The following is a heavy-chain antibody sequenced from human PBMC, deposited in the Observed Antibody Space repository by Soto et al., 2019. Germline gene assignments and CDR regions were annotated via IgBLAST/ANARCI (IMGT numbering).Heavy chain of an antibody. J-gene: IGHJ5*02. D-gene: IGHD6-19*01. CDR2: IYYSGST. CDR3: ARGAGIAVADWFDP. Sequence: LSLTCTVSGGSISSGGYYWSWIRQHPGKGLEWIGYIYYSGSTYYNPSLKSRVTISVDTSKNQFSLKLSSVTAADTAVYYCARGAGIAVADWFDPWGQGTLVTVSS. CDR1: GGSISSGGYY. V-gene: IGHV4-31*03.